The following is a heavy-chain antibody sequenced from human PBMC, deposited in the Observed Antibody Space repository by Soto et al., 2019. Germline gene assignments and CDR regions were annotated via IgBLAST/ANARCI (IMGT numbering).Heavy chain of an antibody. D-gene: IGHD3-16*01. J-gene: IGHJ6*02. V-gene: IGHV5-51*01. CDR3: ARSGRNAYYNMDV. Sequence: PAESRKSSCKGYEYDFSNYWIAWVRQLPGKGLEWMGVIYPGDCDTRYSPSFQGQVTISADKSISTAYLQWSSLKSSDTAMYYCARSGRNAYYNMDVWGQGTTVTVSS. CDR2: IYPGDCDT. CDR1: EYDFSNYW.